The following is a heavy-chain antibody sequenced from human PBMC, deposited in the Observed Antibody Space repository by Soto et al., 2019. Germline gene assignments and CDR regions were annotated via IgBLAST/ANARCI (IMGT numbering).Heavy chain of an antibody. J-gene: IGHJ4*02. CDR3: ARGVGYGDYDHFDY. V-gene: IGHV3-66*01. CDR1: GFTVSNNY. CDR2: IYSGGST. D-gene: IGHD4-17*01. Sequence: EVQLVESGGGLVQPGGSLRLSCAASGFTVSNNYMTWVRQAPGKGLAWVSVIYSGGSTYYADSVKGRFTISRDNSKNTLYLQMNSLRAEDTAVYYCARGVGYGDYDHFDYWGQGTLVTVSS.